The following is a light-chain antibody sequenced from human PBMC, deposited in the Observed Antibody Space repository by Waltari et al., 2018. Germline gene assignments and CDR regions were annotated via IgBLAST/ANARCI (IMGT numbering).Light chain of an antibody. Sequence: QEARKGRWYVRKVNRDGSQSKGDEIPDRFSGSSSGAERDLTISSLQSEDEADYYCQTGGHGTWVFGGGTKLTVL. V-gene: IGLV4-69*01. CDR2: VNRDGSQ. J-gene: IGLJ3*02. CDR3: QTGGHGTWV.